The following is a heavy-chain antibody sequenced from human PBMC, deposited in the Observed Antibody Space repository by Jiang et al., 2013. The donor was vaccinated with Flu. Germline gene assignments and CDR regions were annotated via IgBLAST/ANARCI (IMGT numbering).Heavy chain of an antibody. J-gene: IGHJ6*02. V-gene: IGHV1-24*01. CDR3: ATALITFGGVPPIDYYYGMDV. D-gene: IGHD3-16*01. CDR1: GYTLTELS. CDR2: FDPEDGET. Sequence: GAEVKKPGASVKVSCKVSGYTLTELSMHWVRQAPGKGLEWMGGFDPEDGETIYAQKFQGRVTMTEDTSTDTAYMELSSLRSEDTAVYYCATALITFGGVPPIDYYYGMDVWGQGTTVTVSS.